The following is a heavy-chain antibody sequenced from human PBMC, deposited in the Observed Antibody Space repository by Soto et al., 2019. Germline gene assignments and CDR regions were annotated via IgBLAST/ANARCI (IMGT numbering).Heavy chain of an antibody. CDR2: MYPNNGQT. J-gene: IGHJ5*02. V-gene: IGHV1-8*01. Sequence: QVQLVQSGAEVKRPGASVKVSCKASGDTFSNFDFNWVRQATGQGPEWMGWMYPNNGQTAYARTFQGRVTMTWNISTSTAYMELSSLTSEDTAVYYYATMIRGLIHWLDPWGQCTLVTVSS. CDR1: GDTFSNFD. D-gene: IGHD3-16*01. CDR3: ATMIRGLIHWLDP.